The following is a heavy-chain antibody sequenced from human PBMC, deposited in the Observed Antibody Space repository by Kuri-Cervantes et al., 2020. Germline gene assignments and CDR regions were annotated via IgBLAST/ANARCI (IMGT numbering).Heavy chain of an antibody. CDR1: GFTFSNAW. V-gene: IGHV3-15*01. Sequence: GGSLRLSCAASGFTFSNAWMSWVRQAPGKGLEWVGRIKSKTDGWTTDYAAPVKGRFTISRDDSKNTLYLQMNSLKTEDTAVYYCTTLYSPLNFDIWGQGTMVTVSS. D-gene: IGHD2-15*01. J-gene: IGHJ3*02. CDR2: IKSKTDGWTT. CDR3: TTLYSPLNFDI.